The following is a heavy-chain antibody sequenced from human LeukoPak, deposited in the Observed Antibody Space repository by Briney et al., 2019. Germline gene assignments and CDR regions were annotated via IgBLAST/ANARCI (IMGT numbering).Heavy chain of an antibody. CDR2: IHSNGGT. Sequence: SETLSLTCMVEDGSLGSQYWSWIRQPPGKGLEWIGYIHSNGGTKYNPSLKSRVTMSVDTSKNQFSLKLDSVTAADTAVYCCARHLGGNFGSGTHFVYWGQGTLVTVSS. V-gene: IGHV4-59*11. D-gene: IGHD3-10*01. J-gene: IGHJ4*02. CDR3: ARHLGGNFGSGTHFVY. CDR1: DGSLGSQY.